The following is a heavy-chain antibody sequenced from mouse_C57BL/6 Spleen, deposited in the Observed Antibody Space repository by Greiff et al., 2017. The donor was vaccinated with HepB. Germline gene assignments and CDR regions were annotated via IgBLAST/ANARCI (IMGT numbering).Heavy chain of an antibody. CDR1: GYAFSSSW. CDR2: IYPGDGDT. D-gene: IGHD2-12*01. Sequence: VQLQQSGPELVKPGASVKISCKASGYAFSSSWMNWVKQRPGKGLEWIGRIYPGDGDTNYNGKFKDKATLTADKSSSTAYMQLSSLTSEDSAVYFCADGCYDWFAYWGQGTLVTVSA. V-gene: IGHV1-82*01. J-gene: IGHJ3*01. CDR3: ADGCYDWFAY.